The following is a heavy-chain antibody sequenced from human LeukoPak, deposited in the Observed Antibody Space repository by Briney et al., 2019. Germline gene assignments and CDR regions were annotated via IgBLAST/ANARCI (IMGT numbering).Heavy chain of an antibody. CDR3: ARVGYCSSTSCPSSYYYYYGMDV. J-gene: IGHJ6*02. CDR2: INHSGST. V-gene: IGHV4-34*01. CDR1: GGSFSGYY. D-gene: IGHD2-2*01. Sequence: PSETLSLTCAVYGGSFSGYYWSWIRQPPGKGLEWIGEINHSGSTNYNPSLKSRVTISVDTSKNQFSLKLSSVTAADTAVYYCARVGYCSSTSCPSSYYYYYGMDVWGQGTTVTVSS.